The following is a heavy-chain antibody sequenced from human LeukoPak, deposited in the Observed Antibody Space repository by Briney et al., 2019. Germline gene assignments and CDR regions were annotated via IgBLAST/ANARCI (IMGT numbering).Heavy chain of an antibody. D-gene: IGHD4-17*01. V-gene: IGHV1-46*01. CDR1: GYTFTSYY. CDR2: INPSGGST. J-gene: IGHJ4*02. Sequence: GASVKVSCKASGYTFTSYYMHWVRQAPGQGLEWMGIINPSGGSTSYAQKFQGRVTITRDTSTSTVYMELSSLRSEDTAVYYCGTWTTVASYFDYWGQGTLVTVSS. CDR3: GTWTTVASYFDY.